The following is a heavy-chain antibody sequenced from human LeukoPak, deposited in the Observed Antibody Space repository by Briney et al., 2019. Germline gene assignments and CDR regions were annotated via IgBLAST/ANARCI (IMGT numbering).Heavy chain of an antibody. V-gene: IGHV5-51*01. D-gene: IGHD3-10*01. J-gene: IGHJ4*02. CDR2: IYPGDSDT. Sequence: PGESLKISCKGSGYSFTSYWIGWVCQMPGKGLEWMGVIYPGDSDTRYSPSFQGQVTISADKSISTAYLQWSSLKASDTAMYYCARHYYGSGSLLGYWGQGTLVTVSS. CDR1: GYSFTSYW. CDR3: ARHYYGSGSLLGY.